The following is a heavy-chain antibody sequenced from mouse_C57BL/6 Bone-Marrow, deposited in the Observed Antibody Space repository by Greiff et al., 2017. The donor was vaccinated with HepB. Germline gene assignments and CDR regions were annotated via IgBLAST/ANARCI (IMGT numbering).Heavy chain of an antibody. V-gene: IGHV2-5*01. D-gene: IGHD2-5*01. CDR2: IRSGGSR. Sequence: VQLMESGPGLVQPSQSLSITCTVSGFSLTSYGIHWVRQSPGKGLEWLGVIRSGGSRDYNAASMSRLSTTRDNSKSQVFFKMSSLQADDTAIYYCARGEYSNCWDFDVWGKGTTVTVSS. CDR1: GFSLTSYG. J-gene: IGHJ1*03. CDR3: ARGEYSNCWDFDV.